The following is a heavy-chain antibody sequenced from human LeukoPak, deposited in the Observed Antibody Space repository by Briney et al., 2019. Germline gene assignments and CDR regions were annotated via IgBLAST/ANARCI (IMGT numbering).Heavy chain of an antibody. J-gene: IGHJ4*02. CDR3: ARNWGSSGWEYYFDY. CDR2: ISSSSRYI. V-gene: IGHV3-21*01. CDR1: GFTFSSYS. Sequence: GGSLRLSCAASGFTFSSYSMNWVRQAPGKGLEWVSFISSSSRYIYYADSVKGRFTISRDNAKNSLYLQMDSLRAEDTAVYYCARNWGSSGWEYYFDYWGQGALVTVSS. D-gene: IGHD6-19*01.